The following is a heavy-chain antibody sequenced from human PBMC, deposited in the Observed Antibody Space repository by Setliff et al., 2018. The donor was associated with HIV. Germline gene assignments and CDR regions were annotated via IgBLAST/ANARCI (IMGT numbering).Heavy chain of an antibody. CDR3: ARDFHVLGYCSADSCPYDASDV. CDR2: IIPIFGTA. Sequence: SVKVSCKASGGTFSSYVISWVRQAPGQGLEWMGGIIPIFGTANYAQKFQGRVTITADESTSTAYMELSSLRSDDTAIYYCARDFHVLGYCSADSCPYDASDVWGQGTMVTVSS. D-gene: IGHD2-15*01. V-gene: IGHV1-69*13. CDR1: GGTFSSYV. J-gene: IGHJ3*01.